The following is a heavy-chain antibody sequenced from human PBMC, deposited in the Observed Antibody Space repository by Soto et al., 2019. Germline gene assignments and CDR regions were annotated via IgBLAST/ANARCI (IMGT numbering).Heavy chain of an antibody. V-gene: IGHV4-4*07. J-gene: IGHJ6*02. D-gene: IGHD3-16*01. CDR2: ISTSGTT. Sequence: SETLSLTCTVSGGSISSSSWNLIRQPAGKGLEWIGHISTSGTTNYNPSLKSRVTISIDTSKNQFSLQLTSVTAADTAVYYCARAPPGPAPRWGVWGHGTTVTVSS. CDR3: ARAPPGPAPRWGV. CDR1: GGSISSSS.